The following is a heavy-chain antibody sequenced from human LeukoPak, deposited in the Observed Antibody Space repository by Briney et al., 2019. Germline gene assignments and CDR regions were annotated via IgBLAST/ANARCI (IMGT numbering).Heavy chain of an antibody. CDR2: ISDDGSNE. Sequence: GGSLRLSCAASGFTFSSFGMHWGRQAPGKGLEWVALISDDGSNEYYADSVKGRFTISRDNAKNSLYLQMNSLRAEDTALYYCAKDMGRYSSGWPGGMDVWGQGTTVTVSS. D-gene: IGHD6-19*01. CDR3: AKDMGRYSSGWPGGMDV. J-gene: IGHJ6*02. V-gene: IGHV3-30*18. CDR1: GFTFSSFG.